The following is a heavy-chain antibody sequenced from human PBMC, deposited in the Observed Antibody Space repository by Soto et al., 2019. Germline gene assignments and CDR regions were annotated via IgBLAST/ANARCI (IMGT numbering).Heavy chain of an antibody. J-gene: IGHJ4*02. D-gene: IGHD1-1*01. V-gene: IGHV3-74*01. CDR3: TRGPRSTSTGTGAF. CDR2: INDDGTST. CDR1: GFTFSMYW. Sequence: GSLRLSCAASGFTFSMYWMHWVRQVPGKGPEWVSRINDDGTSTNYADSVKGRFTISRDNAKNTLYLQMNALRVEDTAVYYCTRGPRSTSTGTGAFWGQGTLVTVSS.